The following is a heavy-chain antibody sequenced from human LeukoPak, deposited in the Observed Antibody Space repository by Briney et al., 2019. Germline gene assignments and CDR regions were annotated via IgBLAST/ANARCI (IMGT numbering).Heavy chain of an antibody. V-gene: IGHV3-7*03. CDR2: IKQDGSEK. CDR3: ARGNDAFDI. CDR1: GFTFSSYW. Sequence: GGSLRLSCAAFGFTFSSYWMSWVRQAPGKGLEWVANIKQDGSEKYYVDSVKGRFTISRDNAKNSLYLQMNSLRAEDTAVYYCARGNDAFDIWGQGTMVTVSS. J-gene: IGHJ3*02.